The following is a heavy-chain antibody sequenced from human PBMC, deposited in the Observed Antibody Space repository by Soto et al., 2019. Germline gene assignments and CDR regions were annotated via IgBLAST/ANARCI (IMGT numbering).Heavy chain of an antibody. CDR2: ISYDGSNK. V-gene: IGHV3-30*18. CDR3: AKDQGGYCTNGVCYTFDY. Sequence: LRLSCAASGFTFSSYGMHWVRQAPGKGLEWVAVISYDGSNKYYADSVKGRFTISRDNSKNTLYLQMNSLRAEDTAVYYCAKDQGGYCTNGVCYTFDYWGQGALVTVSS. CDR1: GFTFSSYG. J-gene: IGHJ4*02. D-gene: IGHD2-8*01.